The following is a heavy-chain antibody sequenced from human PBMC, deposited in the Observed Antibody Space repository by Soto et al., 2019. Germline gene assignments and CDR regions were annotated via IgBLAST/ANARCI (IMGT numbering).Heavy chain of an antibody. D-gene: IGHD2-15*01. J-gene: IGHJ4*02. CDR1: GASIKSRNYF. CDR3: GRLAEAATGHTDFDF. V-gene: IGHV4-39*02. CDR2: IHSSGGT. Sequence: LSLTCTVSGASIKSRNYFWGWIRQPPGKGLEFVGSIHSSGGTYYNPSLKSRVTVSVDLSNSHFSLSLKSLTATDTAVYYCGRLAEAATGHTDFDFWGQGTLVTVPS.